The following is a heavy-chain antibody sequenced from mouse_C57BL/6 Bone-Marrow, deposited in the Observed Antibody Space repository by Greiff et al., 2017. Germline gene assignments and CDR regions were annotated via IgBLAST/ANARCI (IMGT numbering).Heavy chain of an antibody. CDR3: TIDSSGPAWFAY. V-gene: IGHV14-4*01. D-gene: IGHD3-2*02. Sequence: VQLLQSGAELVRPGASVKLSCTASGFNIKDDYMHWVKQRPEQGLEWIGWIDPENGDTEYASKFLGKATITADTSSNTAYLQLSSLTSEDTAVYYCTIDSSGPAWFAYWGQGTLVTVSA. CDR2: IDPENGDT. CDR1: GFNIKDDY. J-gene: IGHJ3*01.